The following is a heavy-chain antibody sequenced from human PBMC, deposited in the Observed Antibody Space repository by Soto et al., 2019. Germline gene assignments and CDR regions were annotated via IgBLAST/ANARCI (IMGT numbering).Heavy chain of an antibody. V-gene: IGHV3-7*01. CDR3: ATHHSPTSAS. D-gene: IGHD1-26*01. J-gene: IGHJ4*02. CDR1: RFSFSTFW. Sequence: GGSPRLSCASSRFSFSTFWLTWLRQAPGKGLEWVAQTTPDGSATASVDPKKGRFTISSDNSRNSLYLQLDSLSVENTALHHRATHHSPTSASWAQGPLVP. CDR2: TTPDGSAT.